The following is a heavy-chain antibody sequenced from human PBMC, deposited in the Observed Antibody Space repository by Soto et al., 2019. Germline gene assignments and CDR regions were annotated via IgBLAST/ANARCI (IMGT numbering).Heavy chain of an antibody. J-gene: IGHJ3*02. D-gene: IGHD3-16*02. CDR3: ARGIRYDYVWGSYRSGPDAFDI. CDR2: IYYSGST. CDR1: GGSISSYY. V-gene: IGHV4-59*01. Sequence: SETLSLTCTVSGGSISSYYWSWIRQPPGKGLEWIGYIYYSGSTNYNPSLKSRVTISVDTSKNQFSLKLSSVTAADTDVYYCARGIRYDYVWGSYRSGPDAFDIWGQGTMVTVSS.